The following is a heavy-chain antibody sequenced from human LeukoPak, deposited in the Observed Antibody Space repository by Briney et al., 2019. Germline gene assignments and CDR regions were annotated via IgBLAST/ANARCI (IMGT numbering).Heavy chain of an antibody. V-gene: IGHV4-30-4*01. D-gene: IGHD3-9*01. CDR2: IYYSGST. Sequence: SQTLSLTCTVSGGSISSGDYYWSWIRQPPGKGLEWIGYIYYSGSTYNNPSLKSQVTISVDTSKNQFSLKLSSVTAADTAVYYCASNTGYYRYWYFDLWGRGTLVTVSS. CDR3: ASNTGYYRYWYFDL. CDR1: GGSISSGDYY. J-gene: IGHJ2*01.